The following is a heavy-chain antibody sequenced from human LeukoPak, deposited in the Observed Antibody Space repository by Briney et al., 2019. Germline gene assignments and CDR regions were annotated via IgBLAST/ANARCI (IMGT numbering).Heavy chain of an antibody. CDR2: IYPGDSDT. Sequence: GESLKISCKGSGYSFTSYWIGWVRQMPGKGLEWMGIIYPGDSDTRYSPSFQGQVTISADKSISTAYLQWSSLKASDTAMYYCARHPYYYGSGSYPYGMDVWGQGTTVTVSS. V-gene: IGHV5-51*01. CDR1: GYSFTSYW. CDR3: ARHPYYYGSGSYPYGMDV. J-gene: IGHJ6*02. D-gene: IGHD3-10*01.